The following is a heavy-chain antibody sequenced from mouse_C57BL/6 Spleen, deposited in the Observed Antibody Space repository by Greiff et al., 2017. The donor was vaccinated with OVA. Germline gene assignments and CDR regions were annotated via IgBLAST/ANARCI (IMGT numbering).Heavy chain of an antibody. V-gene: IGHV2-6*03. CDR2: IWSDGST. Sequence: VQLQQSGPGLVAPSQSLSITCTVSGFSLTSYGVHWVRQPPGKGLEWLVVIWSDGSTTYNSALKSRLSISKDNSKSQVFLKMNSLQTDDTAMYYCARGDEGYYYAMDYWGQGTSVTVSS. D-gene: IGHD3-3*01. CDR1: GFSLTSYG. J-gene: IGHJ4*01. CDR3: ARGDEGYYYAMDY.